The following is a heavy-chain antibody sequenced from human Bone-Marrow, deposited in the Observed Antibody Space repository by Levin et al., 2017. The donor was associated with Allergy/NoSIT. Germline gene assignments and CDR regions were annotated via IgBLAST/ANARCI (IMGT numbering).Heavy chain of an antibody. CDR3: ARVVWFGDINNYFDP. CDR1: GDSMDSGDYY. Sequence: SQTLSLTCTVSGDSMDSGDYYWSWFRQPPGKGLEWVGFLYDSGGTYYNPSLNNRLTVSVDVSRSQFSLNLTSVTATDTAVYYCARVVWFGDINNYFDPWGQGTLVTVSS. CDR2: LYDSGGT. D-gene: IGHD3-10*01. J-gene: IGHJ5*02. V-gene: IGHV4-30-4*01.